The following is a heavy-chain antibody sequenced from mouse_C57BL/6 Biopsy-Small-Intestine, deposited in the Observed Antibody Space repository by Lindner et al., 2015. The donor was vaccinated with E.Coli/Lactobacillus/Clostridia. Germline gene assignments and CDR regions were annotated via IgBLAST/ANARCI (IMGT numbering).Heavy chain of an antibody. Sequence: VQLQESGAELVRPGTSVKMSCKAAGYTFTNYWIGWVKQRPGHGLEWIGDIYPGGGFTNYNEKFEGKATLTADTSSSTAYIQLSSLTSEDSALYYCAREGGHLAWFTYWGQGTLVTVSA. V-gene: IGHV1-63*02. CDR3: AREGGHLAWFTY. J-gene: IGHJ3*01. CDR2: IYPGGGFT. CDR1: GYTFTNYW.